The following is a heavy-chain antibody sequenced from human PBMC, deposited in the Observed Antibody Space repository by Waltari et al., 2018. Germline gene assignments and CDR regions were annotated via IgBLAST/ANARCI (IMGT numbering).Heavy chain of an antibody. V-gene: IGHV1-18*01. Sequence: QVQLVQSGAEVKKPGASVKVSCKVSGYTPPELSMHWVRQAPGQGLEWMGWIRAYNGTPNIAQKRQGRVTMTTDTSTSTAYMERRSLRSDDTAVYYCARTVGASDIWGQGTMVTVSS. CDR1: GYTPPELS. CDR2: IRAYNGTP. CDR3: ARTVGASDI. J-gene: IGHJ3*02. D-gene: IGHD1-26*01.